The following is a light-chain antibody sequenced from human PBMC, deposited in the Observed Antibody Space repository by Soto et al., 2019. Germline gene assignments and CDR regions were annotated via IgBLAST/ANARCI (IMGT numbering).Light chain of an antibody. CDR1: QDISSY. CDR2: GAS. Sequence: DLQLTQSPSSLSSSIGDRVTITCRASQDISSYLNWYQQKPGRAPNLLIYGASTLQGGVPSRFSGRASGTEFTLTISGLQPEDVATYYCQQTYRSVTFGQGTRLE. J-gene: IGKJ5*01. V-gene: IGKV1-39*01. CDR3: QQTYRSVT.